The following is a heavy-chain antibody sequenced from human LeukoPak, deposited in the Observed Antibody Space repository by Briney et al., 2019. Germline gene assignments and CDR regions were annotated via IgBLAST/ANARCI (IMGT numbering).Heavy chain of an antibody. CDR2: IYTSGST. CDR1: GGSISSGSYY. V-gene: IGHV4-61*02. D-gene: IGHD6-13*01. Sequence: SQTLSLTCTVSGGSISSGSYYWSWIRQPAGKGLEWIGRIYTSGSTNYNPSLKSRVTISVDTSKNQFSLKLSSVTAAGTAVYYCLSEGIYDYWGQGTLVTVSS. CDR3: LSEGIYDY. J-gene: IGHJ4*02.